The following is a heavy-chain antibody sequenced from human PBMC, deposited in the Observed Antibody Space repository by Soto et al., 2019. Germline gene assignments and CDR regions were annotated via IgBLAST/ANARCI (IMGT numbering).Heavy chain of an antibody. V-gene: IGHV3-23*01. CDR2: ISWNGVNT. D-gene: IGHD2-2*01. Sequence: GGSLRLSCAASGFTFSSYAMTWVRQAPGQGLEWVSSISWNGVNTFYADSVKGRYLISRDSSKSTLYLQMNSLRVEDTALYYCARDKDGHAMFDSWGQGTRVTVSS. CDR3: ARDKDGHAMFDS. CDR1: GFTFSSYA. J-gene: IGHJ4*02.